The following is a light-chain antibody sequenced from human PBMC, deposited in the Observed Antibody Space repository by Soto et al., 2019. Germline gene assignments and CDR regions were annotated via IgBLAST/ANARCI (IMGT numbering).Light chain of an antibody. CDR3: QKYSSVIT. CDR2: AAS. V-gene: IGKV1-27*01. CDR1: LGISNF. Sequence: DIQMTQSPSSLSESVGDRVTITCRASLGISNFLAWYQQKPGKVPKLLISAASTLQSGVPSRFSGSGSGTDFTLTITILQPEDVATYYCQKYSSVITFGQGTRLEIK. J-gene: IGKJ5*01.